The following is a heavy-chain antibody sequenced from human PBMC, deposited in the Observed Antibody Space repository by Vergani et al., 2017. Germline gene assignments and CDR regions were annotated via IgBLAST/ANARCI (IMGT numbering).Heavy chain of an antibody. D-gene: IGHD2-15*01. Sequence: QVQLVESGGGVVQPGRSLRLSCAASGFTFSSYAMHWVRQAPGKGLVWVAVISYDGSNKYYADSVKGRFTISRDNSKNTLYLQMNSLRAEDTAVYYCARDQRGVVVAANLIDYWGQGTLVTVSS. V-gene: IGHV3-30*01. CDR2: ISYDGSNK. CDR3: ARDQRGVVVAANLIDY. CDR1: GFTFSSYA. J-gene: IGHJ4*02.